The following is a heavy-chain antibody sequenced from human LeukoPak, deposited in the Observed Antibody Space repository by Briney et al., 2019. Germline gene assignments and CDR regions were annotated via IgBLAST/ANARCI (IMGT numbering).Heavy chain of an antibody. CDR3: ARDGGTRLKYSYGYGDY. J-gene: IGHJ4*02. V-gene: IGHV3-48*03. D-gene: IGHD5-18*01. CDR2: ISSSGDTI. Sequence: GGSLRLSCAASGFTFSSYEMNWVRQAPGKGLEWVSYISSSGDTIHYADSVKGRFTISRDNAKNSLYLQMNSLRAEDTAVYYCARDGGTRLKYSYGYGDYWGQGTLVTVSS. CDR1: GFTFSSYE.